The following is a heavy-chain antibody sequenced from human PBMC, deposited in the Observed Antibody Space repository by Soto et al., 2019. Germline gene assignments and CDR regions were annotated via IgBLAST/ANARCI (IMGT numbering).Heavy chain of an antibody. CDR1: GGSINSNSYF. CDR3: ARRGGYNYSGLDY. D-gene: IGHD5-12*01. J-gene: IGHJ4*02. V-gene: IGHV4-39*01. Sequence: SETLSLTCSVSGGSINSNSYFWGWIRQPPGEALEWLGFISYSGRTYYSPSLKSRVTISVDTSKNQFSLKLSSVTAADTAVYYCARRGGYNYSGLDYWGQGTLVTVSS. CDR2: ISYSGRT.